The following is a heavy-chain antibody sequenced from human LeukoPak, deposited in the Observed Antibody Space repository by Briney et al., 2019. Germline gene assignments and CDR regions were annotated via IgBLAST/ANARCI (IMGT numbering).Heavy chain of an antibody. CDR1: GGTFSSYA. V-gene: IGHV1-69*01. D-gene: IGHD3-3*01. CDR2: IIPIFGTA. Sequence: SVKVSCKASGGTFSSYAISWVRQAPGQGLEWMGGIIPIFGTANYAQKFQGRVTITADESTSTAYMELSSLRSEDTAVYYCARCETNRITIFGDYYYYGMDVWGQGTTVTVSS. CDR3: ARCETNRITIFGDYYYYGMDV. J-gene: IGHJ6*02.